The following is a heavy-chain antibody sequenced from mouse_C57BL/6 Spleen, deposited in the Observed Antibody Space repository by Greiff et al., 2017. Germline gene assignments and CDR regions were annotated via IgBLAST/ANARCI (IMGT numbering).Heavy chain of an antibody. D-gene: IGHD1-1*01. Sequence: EVQLVESGGGLVQPGGSLSLSCAASGFTFTAYYMSWVRQPPGKALEWLGFIRNKANGDTTEYNASVKGRFTISRDNSQSILYLQMNALGAEDSATYYCAISYEYFDVWGTGTTVTVSA. J-gene: IGHJ1*03. V-gene: IGHV7-3*01. CDR3: AISYEYFDV. CDR1: GFTFTAYY. CDR2: IRNKANGDTT.